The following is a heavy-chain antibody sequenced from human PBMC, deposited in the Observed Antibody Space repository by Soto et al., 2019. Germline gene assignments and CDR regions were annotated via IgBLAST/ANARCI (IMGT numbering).Heavy chain of an antibody. J-gene: IGHJ4*02. Sequence: QITLKESGPTLVKPTQTLTLTCTFSGFSLSTSGVGVGWIRQPPGKALEWLAFLYWDDDKRYSPSLKSRLTITKDTSKDQVLLTMTHMDPVDTATSYCARTSVNWGSLGLVDYWGQGTLVTVAS. CDR1: GFSLSTSGVG. CDR2: LYWDDDK. V-gene: IGHV2-5*02. D-gene: IGHD7-27*01. CDR3: ARTSVNWGSLGLVDY.